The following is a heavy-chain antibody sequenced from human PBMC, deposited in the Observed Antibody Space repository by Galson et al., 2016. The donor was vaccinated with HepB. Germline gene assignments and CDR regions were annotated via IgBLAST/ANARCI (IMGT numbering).Heavy chain of an antibody. V-gene: IGHV3-21*01. CDR3: ARGGPLEMSTILGFDY. J-gene: IGHJ4*02. CDR2: ISSSRRYI. CDR1: GFTFSTYA. Sequence: SLRLSCAASGFTFSTYAMNWVRQAPGRGLEWVSSISSSRRYIYYADSVKGRFTSSRDNAKNSLFLQMNSLRAEDTAVYYCARGGPLEMSTILGFDYWGQGTLVTVSS. D-gene: IGHD5-24*01.